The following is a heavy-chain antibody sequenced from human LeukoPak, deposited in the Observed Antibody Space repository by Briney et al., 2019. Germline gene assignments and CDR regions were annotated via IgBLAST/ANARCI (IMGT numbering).Heavy chain of an antibody. D-gene: IGHD2-15*01. J-gene: IGHJ3*02. V-gene: IGHV3-30-3*01. CDR3: ARDLRGFGGKDIVHAFDI. CDR2: ISYDGSNK. CDR1: GFTFSSYA. Sequence: PGGSLRLSCAASGFTFSSYAMHWVRQAPGKGLEWVAVISYDGSNKYYADSVKGRFTISRDNSKNTLYLQMNSLRAEDTAVYYCARDLRGFGGKDIVHAFDIWGQGTMVTVSS.